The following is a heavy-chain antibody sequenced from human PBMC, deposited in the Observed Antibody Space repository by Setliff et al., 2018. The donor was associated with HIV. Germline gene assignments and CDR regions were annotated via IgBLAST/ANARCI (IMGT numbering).Heavy chain of an antibody. J-gene: IGHJ4*02. D-gene: IGHD5-18*01. CDR1: YY. Sequence: YYWGWIRQPPGKGPEWISSISWRSTYIYYSDSVKGRFTMSRDNAKNSLFLQMHSLRAEDTAVYYCARVADGYNSYFDYWGQGTVVTVSS. CDR3: ARVADGYNSYFDY. CDR2: ISWRSTYI. V-gene: IGHV3-11*06.